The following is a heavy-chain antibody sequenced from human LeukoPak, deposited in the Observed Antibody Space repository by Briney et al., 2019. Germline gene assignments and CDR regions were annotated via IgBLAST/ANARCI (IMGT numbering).Heavy chain of an antibody. V-gene: IGHV4-39*01. CDR2: IYYSGST. CDR3: PRVAIVATIEY. J-gene: IGHJ4*02. D-gene: IGHD5-12*01. Sequence: SETLSLTCTVSGGSITSSSYYWAWIRQPPGKGLEWIGIIYYSGSTFYTPSLKSRVTISVDTSKNQFSLKLSSVTAPDTAVYFGPRVAIVATIEYWGRGTLSPSPQ. CDR1: GGSITSSSYY.